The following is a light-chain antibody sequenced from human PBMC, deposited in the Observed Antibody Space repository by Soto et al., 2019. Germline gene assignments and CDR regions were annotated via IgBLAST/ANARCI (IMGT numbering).Light chain of an antibody. Sequence: DIQMTQSPSTLSASVRDRVTITCRASQSISSWLAWYQQKPGKAPKLLIYDASSLERGVPSRFSGSGSGTEFTLTISSLQPDDFATYYCQQYNSYSWTFGQGTKVEIK. CDR3: QQYNSYSWT. V-gene: IGKV1-5*01. J-gene: IGKJ1*01. CDR1: QSISSW. CDR2: DAS.